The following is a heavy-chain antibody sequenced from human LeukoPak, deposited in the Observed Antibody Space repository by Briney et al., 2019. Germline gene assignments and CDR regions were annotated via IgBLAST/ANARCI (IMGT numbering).Heavy chain of an antibody. CDR3: ARGWELDP. Sequence: ASVKVSCKASGYTFTNYVISWVRQAPGQGLEWMGWTHSYNGNTNYAQKLQGRVTMTTDTSTSTAYMELRRLKSDDTAVYYCARGWELDPWGQGTLVTVSS. J-gene: IGHJ5*02. D-gene: IGHD1-26*01. CDR1: GYTFTNYV. V-gene: IGHV1-18*01. CDR2: THSYNGNT.